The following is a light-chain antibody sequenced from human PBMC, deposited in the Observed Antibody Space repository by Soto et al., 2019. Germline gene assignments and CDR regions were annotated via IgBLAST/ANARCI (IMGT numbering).Light chain of an antibody. Sequence: EIVMTQSPATLSLSPGERATLSCRASQSVNSKLAWYQQKPGQSPRLVIYHASTGATGIPARFSGSGSGTDFTLTISSLEPEDFAVYYCQQRSNWPRITFGQGTRLEI. CDR2: HAS. CDR1: QSVNSK. V-gene: IGKV3-11*01. CDR3: QQRSNWPRIT. J-gene: IGKJ5*01.